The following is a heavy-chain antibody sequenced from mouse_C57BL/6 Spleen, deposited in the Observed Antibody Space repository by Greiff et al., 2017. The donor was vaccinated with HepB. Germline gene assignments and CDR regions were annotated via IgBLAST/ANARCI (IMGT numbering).Heavy chain of an antibody. D-gene: IGHD2-3*01. CDR1: GYTFTSYW. Sequence: QVQLQQSGAELVMPGASVKLSCKASGYTFTSYWMHWVKQRPGQGLEWIGEIDPSDSYTNYNQKFKGKSTLTVDKSSSTAYMQLSSLTSEDSAVYYCARSGDGYYVYFDYWGQGTTLTVSS. J-gene: IGHJ2*01. CDR3: ARSGDGYYVYFDY. V-gene: IGHV1-69*01. CDR2: IDPSDSYT.